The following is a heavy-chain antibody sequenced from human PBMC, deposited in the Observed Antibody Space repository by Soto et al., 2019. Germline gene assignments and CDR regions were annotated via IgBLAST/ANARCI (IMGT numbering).Heavy chain of an antibody. V-gene: IGHV1-69*01. J-gene: IGHJ4*02. Sequence: QVQLVQSGAEMKKPGSSVKVSCKTSGGAFSNFAVSWVRQAPGQGLEWVGGITPILGTPSYAQKFQGRVTITADVSTTSAYMEITSLTSEDTVLYYCVRGGSGSRGDYWGQGTLVTVSS. CDR3: VRGGSGSRGDY. CDR1: GGAFSNFA. CDR2: ITPILGTP. D-gene: IGHD3-10*01.